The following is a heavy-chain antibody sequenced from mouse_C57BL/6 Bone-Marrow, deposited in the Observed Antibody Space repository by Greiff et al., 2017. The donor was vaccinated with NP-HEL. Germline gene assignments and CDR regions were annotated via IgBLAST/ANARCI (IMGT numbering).Heavy chain of an antibody. Sequence: EVKLMESGGDLVKPGGSLKLSCAASGFTFSSYGMSWVRQTPDKRLEWVATISSGGSYTYYPDSVKGRFTISRDNAKNTLYLQMSSLKSEDTAMYYCARRYYDGYYVRFAYWGQGTLVTVSA. J-gene: IGHJ3*01. V-gene: IGHV5-6*02. CDR3: ARRYYDGYYVRFAY. D-gene: IGHD2-3*01. CDR2: ISSGGSYT. CDR1: GFTFSSYG.